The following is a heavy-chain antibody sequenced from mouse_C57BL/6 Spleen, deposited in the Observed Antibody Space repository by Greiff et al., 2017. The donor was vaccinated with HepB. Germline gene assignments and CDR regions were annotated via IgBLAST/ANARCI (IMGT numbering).Heavy chain of an antibody. CDR3: ARSPNYDYDPAWFAY. Sequence: VQLQQPGAELVRPGTSVKLSCKASGYTFTSYWMHWVKQRPGQGLEWIGVIDPSDSYTNYNQKFKGKATLTVDTSSSTAYMQLSSLTSEDSAVYYCARSPNYDYDPAWFAYWGQGTLVTVSA. J-gene: IGHJ3*01. V-gene: IGHV1-59*01. D-gene: IGHD2-4*01. CDR2: IDPSDSYT. CDR1: GYTFTSYW.